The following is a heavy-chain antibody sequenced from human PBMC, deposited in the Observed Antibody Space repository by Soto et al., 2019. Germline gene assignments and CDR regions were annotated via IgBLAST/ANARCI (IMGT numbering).Heavy chain of an antibody. CDR2: ICYDGSSK. CDR3: ARVLGYCSSTSCPSYYYYYGMEV. CDR1: GFTFSSYA. J-gene: IGHJ6*02. V-gene: IGHV3-33*08. D-gene: IGHD2-2*01. Sequence: GGSLRLSCAAFGFTFSSYAMSWVRQAPGKGLEWVSAICYDGSSKYYADSVKGRFTISRDNSKNTLYLQMNSLRAEDTAVYYCARVLGYCSSTSCPSYYYYYGMEVWGQGTTVTVSS.